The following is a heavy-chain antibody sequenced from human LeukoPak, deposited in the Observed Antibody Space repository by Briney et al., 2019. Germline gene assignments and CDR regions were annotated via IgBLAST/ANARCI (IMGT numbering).Heavy chain of an antibody. CDR3: ARPTTVTTISADAFDI. D-gene: IGHD4-17*01. J-gene: IGHJ3*02. CDR2: ISSGGTYK. Sequence: GGSLRLSCAASGFTFSDYTMNWVRQAPGKGLEWVSSISSGGTYKYYADSVKGRFTISRDNAQNSLYLQMNSLRAEDSSVYYCARPTTVTTISADAFDIWGQGTMVTVYS. CDR1: GFTFSDYT. V-gene: IGHV3-21*01.